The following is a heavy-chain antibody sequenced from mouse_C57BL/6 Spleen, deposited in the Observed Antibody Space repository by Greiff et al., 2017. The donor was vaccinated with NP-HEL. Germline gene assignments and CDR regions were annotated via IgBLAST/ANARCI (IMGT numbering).Heavy chain of an antibody. CDR2: IWSGGST. Sequence: VKLMESGPGLVQPSQRLSITCTVSGFSLTSYGVHWVRQSPGKGLEWLGVIWSGGSTDYNAAFISRLSISKDNSKSQVFFKMNSLQADDTAIYYCARTYGSTAWFAYWGQGTLVTVSA. V-gene: IGHV2-2*01. D-gene: IGHD1-1*01. CDR3: ARTYGSTAWFAY. J-gene: IGHJ3*01. CDR1: GFSLTSYG.